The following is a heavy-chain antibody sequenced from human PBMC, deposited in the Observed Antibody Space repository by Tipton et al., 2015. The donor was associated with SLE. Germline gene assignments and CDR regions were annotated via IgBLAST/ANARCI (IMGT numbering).Heavy chain of an antibody. D-gene: IGHD4-17*01. CDR1: GFIFTSYG. CDR2: IRYDGSNK. CDR3: ATSTVTTNPDYYYGMDV. V-gene: IGHV3-30*02. Sequence: GSLRLSCVASGFIFTSYGVHWVRQAPGKGLEWVGLIRYDGSNKFYSDSVKGRFTISRDNSRNTLYLQMNSLRPDDTAVYYCATSTVTTNPDYYYGMDVWGQGTTVTVSS. J-gene: IGHJ6*02.